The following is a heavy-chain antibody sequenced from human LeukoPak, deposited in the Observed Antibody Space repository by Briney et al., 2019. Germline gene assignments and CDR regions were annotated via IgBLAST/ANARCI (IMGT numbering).Heavy chain of an antibody. CDR3: ARDVGRDSTSLNFDY. J-gene: IGHJ4*02. CDR1: GYSFTSYW. V-gene: IGHV5-51*01. Sequence: GESLRISCKGSGYSFTSYWIGWVRQMPGKGLEWMGIIYPGDSDTRYSPSFQGQVTISADKSISTAYLQWSSLKASDTAMYYCARDVGRDSTSLNFDYWGQGTLVTVSS. CDR2: IYPGDSDT. D-gene: IGHD4-11*01.